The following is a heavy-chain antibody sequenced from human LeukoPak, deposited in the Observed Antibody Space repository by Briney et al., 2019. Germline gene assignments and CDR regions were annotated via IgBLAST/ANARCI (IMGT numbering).Heavy chain of an antibody. V-gene: IGHV3-23*01. D-gene: IGHD1-26*01. J-gene: IGHJ4*02. Sequence: GGSLRLSCATPGFTFSSSWMSWVRQAPGKGLEWVSAISGSGGSTYYADSVKGRFTISRDNSKNTLYLQMNSLRAEDTAVYYCAKDRRGSYPGGYFDYWGQGTLVTVSS. CDR1: GFTFSSSW. CDR3: AKDRRGSYPGGYFDY. CDR2: ISGSGGST.